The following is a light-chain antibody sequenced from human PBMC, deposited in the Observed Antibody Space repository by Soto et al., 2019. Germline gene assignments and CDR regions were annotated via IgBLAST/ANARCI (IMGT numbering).Light chain of an antibody. CDR2: DVS. V-gene: IGLV2-14*01. CDR3: SSYTGSTTLL. J-gene: IGLJ2*01. CDR1: SSDVGGYNY. Sequence: QSVLTQPASVSGSPGQSITISCTGTSSDVGGYNYVSWYQQHPGKAPKLLIYDVSNRPSRVSNRFSGSKSGDTASLTISGLQAEDESDYYCSSYTGSTTLLFGGGTKLTVL.